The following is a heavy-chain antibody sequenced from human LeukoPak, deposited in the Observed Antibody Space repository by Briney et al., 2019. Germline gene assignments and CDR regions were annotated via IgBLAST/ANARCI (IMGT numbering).Heavy chain of an antibody. Sequence: SVKVSCKASGGTFSSYAISWVRQALGQGLEWMGGIIPIFGTANYAQKFQGRVTITADESTSTAYMELSSLRSEDTAVYYCGGGDDSSGYYYYLRYWGQGTLVTVSS. D-gene: IGHD3-22*01. CDR1: GGTFSSYA. V-gene: IGHV1-69*13. J-gene: IGHJ4*02. CDR3: GGGDDSSGYYYYLRY. CDR2: IIPIFGTA.